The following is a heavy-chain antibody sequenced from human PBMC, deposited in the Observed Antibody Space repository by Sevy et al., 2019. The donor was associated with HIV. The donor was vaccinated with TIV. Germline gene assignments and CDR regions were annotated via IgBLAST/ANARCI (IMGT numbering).Heavy chain of an antibody. J-gene: IGHJ6*02. CDR2: IKQDGSEK. CDR1: GFTFSSYW. CDR3: ARDGRYCSRTSCYHYYYGMDV. D-gene: IGHD2-2*01. Sequence: GGSLRLSCAASGFTFSSYWMSWVRQAPGKGLEWVANIKQDGSEKYYVDSVKGRFTISRDNAKNSLYLQMNSLRAEDTAVYYCARDGRYCSRTSCYHYYYGMDVWGQGTTVTVSS. V-gene: IGHV3-7*01.